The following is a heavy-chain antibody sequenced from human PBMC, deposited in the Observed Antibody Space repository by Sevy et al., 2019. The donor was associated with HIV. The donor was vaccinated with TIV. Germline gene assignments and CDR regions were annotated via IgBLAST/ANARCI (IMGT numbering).Heavy chain of an antibody. CDR3: AKPPPLEMWELLN. J-gene: IGHJ4*02. Sequence: GGSLRLSCAATGFTFSNYGMHWVRQAPGKGLEWVAVILFDGSKTYYADSVKGRFTISRDNSKNTLYLQMKSLRAEDTDVYYCAKPPPLEMWELLNWGLGTLVTVSS. D-gene: IGHD1-26*01. V-gene: IGHV3-30*18. CDR1: GFTFSNYG. CDR2: ILFDGSKT.